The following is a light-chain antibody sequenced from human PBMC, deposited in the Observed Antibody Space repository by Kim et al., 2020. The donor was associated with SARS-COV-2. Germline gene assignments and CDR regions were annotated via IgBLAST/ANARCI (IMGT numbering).Light chain of an antibody. CDR2: QDT. Sequence: VSPGQTASITCSGDKLGEKYACWYQQKPGQSPVLVIYQDTKRPSGIPERFSGSNSGNTATLTISGTQAMDEADYYCQMWDSITVVFGGGTQLTVL. CDR3: QMWDSITVV. V-gene: IGLV3-1*01. CDR1: KLGEKY. J-gene: IGLJ2*01.